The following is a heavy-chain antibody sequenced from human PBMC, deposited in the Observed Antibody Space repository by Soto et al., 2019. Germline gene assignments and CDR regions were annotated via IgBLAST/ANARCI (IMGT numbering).Heavy chain of an antibody. J-gene: IGHJ6*02. V-gene: IGHV4-4*02. Sequence: SETLSLTCAVSGGSISSSNWWSWVRQPPGKGLEWIGEIYHSGSTNYNPSLKSRVTISVDKSKNQFSLKLSSVTAADTAVYYCARDSGYSSGWFYGMDVWGQGTTVTVSS. CDR2: IYHSGST. CDR3: ARDSGYSSGWFYGMDV. CDR1: GGSISSSNW. D-gene: IGHD6-19*01.